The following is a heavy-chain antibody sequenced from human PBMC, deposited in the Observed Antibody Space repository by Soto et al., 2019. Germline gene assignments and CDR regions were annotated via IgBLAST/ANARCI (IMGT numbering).Heavy chain of an antibody. D-gene: IGHD2-21*01. J-gene: IGHJ4*02. CDR1: GFTFSDYE. CDR3: AREELNCGGDCFVY. CDR2: IDSSGSGI. Sequence: GGSLRLSCVGSGFTFSDYEMNWVRQAPGKGLEWVSYIDSSGSGIYYADSMKGRFTTFRDNAKNSLYLQMNSLRGEDTAVYHCAREELNCGGDCFVYWGQGTPVTVCS. V-gene: IGHV3-48*03.